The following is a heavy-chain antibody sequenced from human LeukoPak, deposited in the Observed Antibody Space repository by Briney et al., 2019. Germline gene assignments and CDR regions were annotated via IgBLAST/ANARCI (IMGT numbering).Heavy chain of an antibody. Sequence: ASVKVSCKASGYTFTGYYMHWVRQAPGQGLEWMGWINPDSGGTNYAQNFQGRVTMTRDASISTAYMELSRLRSDDTAVYYCARVSGRYFDSWGQGTLVTVSS. J-gene: IGHJ4*02. V-gene: IGHV1-2*02. CDR3: ARVSGRYFDS. CDR1: GYTFTGYY. CDR2: INPDSGGT. D-gene: IGHD3-9*01.